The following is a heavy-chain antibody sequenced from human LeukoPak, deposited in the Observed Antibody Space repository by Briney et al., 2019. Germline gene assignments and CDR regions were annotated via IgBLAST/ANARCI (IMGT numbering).Heavy chain of an antibody. D-gene: IGHD3-22*01. CDR3: ARLGYYYDSSGYYPPFDY. CDR1: SYTFTSYG. J-gene: IGHJ4*02. V-gene: IGHV1-18*01. CDR2: ISAYNGNT. Sequence: ASVKVSCKASSYTFTSYGISWVRQAPGQGLEWMGWISAYNGNTNYAQKVQGRVTMTTDTSTSIAYMELRSLRSDDTAVYYCARLGYYYDSSGYYPPFDYWGQGTLVTVSS.